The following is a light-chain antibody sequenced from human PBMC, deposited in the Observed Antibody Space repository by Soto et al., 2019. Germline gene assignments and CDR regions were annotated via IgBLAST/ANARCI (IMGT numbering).Light chain of an antibody. CDR2: GAS. Sequence: EIVMTQSPATLSFSQGERATLSCRASQSVSSSYLAWYQQKPGQAPRLLIYGASSRATGIPDRFSGSGSGTDFTLTISRLEPEDFAVYYCQQYGSFWTFGQGTKVDIK. CDR1: QSVSSSY. CDR3: QQYGSFWT. V-gene: IGKV3-20*01. J-gene: IGKJ1*01.